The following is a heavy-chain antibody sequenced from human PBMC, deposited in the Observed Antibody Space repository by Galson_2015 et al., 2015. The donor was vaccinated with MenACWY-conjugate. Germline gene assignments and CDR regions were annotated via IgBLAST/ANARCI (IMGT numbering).Heavy chain of an antibody. CDR3: ARDGGIYSGCYWVDY. CDR2: ISSSSSTI. D-gene: IGHD1-26*01. CDR1: GFTSSSYS. J-gene: IGHJ4*02. V-gene: IGHV3-48*02. Sequence: SLRLSCAASGFTSSSYSMNWVRQAPGKGLEWVSYISSSSSTIFYSDSGKGRFTISRDNAKNSLYLQMNSLRDEDTAVYYCARDGGIYSGCYWVDYWGKGTLVTVSS.